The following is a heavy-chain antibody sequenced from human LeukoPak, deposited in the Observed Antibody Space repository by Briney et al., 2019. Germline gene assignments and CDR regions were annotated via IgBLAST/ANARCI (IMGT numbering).Heavy chain of an antibody. CDR3: ARDELRYFDL. CDR2: ISYDGSNK. CDR1: GFTFSSYA. J-gene: IGHJ2*01. V-gene: IGHV3-30-3*01. D-gene: IGHD1-26*01. Sequence: PGGSLRLSCAASGFTFSSYAMHWVRQAPGKGLEWVAVISYDGSNKYYADSVKGRFTISRDNSKNTLYLQMNSLRAEDTAVYYCARDELRYFDLWGRGTLVTVSS.